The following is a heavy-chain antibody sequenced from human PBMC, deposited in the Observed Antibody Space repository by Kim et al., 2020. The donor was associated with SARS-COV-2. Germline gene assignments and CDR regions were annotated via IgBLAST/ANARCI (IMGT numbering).Heavy chain of an antibody. V-gene: IGHV3-15*01. CDR2: IKSKTDGGTT. D-gene: IGHD3-22*01. Sequence: GGSLRLSCAASGFTFSNAWMSWVRQAPGKGLEWVGRIKSKTDGGTTDYAAPVKGRFTISRDDSKNTLYLQMNSLKTEDTAVYYCLGLLDYYDSSGFVNFDYWGQGTLVTVSS. J-gene: IGHJ4*02. CDR1: GFTFSNAW. CDR3: LGLLDYYDSSGFVNFDY.